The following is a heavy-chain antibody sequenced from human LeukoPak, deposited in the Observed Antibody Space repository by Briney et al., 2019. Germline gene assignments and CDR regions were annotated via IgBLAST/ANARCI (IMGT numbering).Heavy chain of an antibody. V-gene: IGHV6-1*01. D-gene: IGHD6-25*01. CDR1: GDSFSSNSAA. J-gene: IGHJ6*03. CDR3: AREEEAEYYYYYYMDV. CDR2: TYYRSKWYN. Sequence: SQTLSLTCAISGDSFSSNSAAWNWIRQSPSRGLEWLGRTYYRSKWYNDYAVSVKSRITINPDTSKNQFSLQLNSVTPEDTAVYYCAREEEAEYYYYYYMDVWGKGTTVTVSS.